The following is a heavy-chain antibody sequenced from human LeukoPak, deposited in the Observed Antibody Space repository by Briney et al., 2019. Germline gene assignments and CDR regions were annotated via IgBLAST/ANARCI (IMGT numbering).Heavy chain of an antibody. CDR3: ANVGGYYYAHWFDP. CDR1: GFTFSSYG. V-gene: IGHV3-30*02. J-gene: IGHJ5*02. D-gene: IGHD3-22*01. Sequence: GGSLRLSCAASGFTFSSYGMHWVRQAPGKGLEWVAFIRYDGSNKYYADSVKGRFTISRDNSKNTLYLQMNSLRAEDTAVYYCANVGGYYYAHWFDPWGQGTLVTVSS. CDR2: IRYDGSNK.